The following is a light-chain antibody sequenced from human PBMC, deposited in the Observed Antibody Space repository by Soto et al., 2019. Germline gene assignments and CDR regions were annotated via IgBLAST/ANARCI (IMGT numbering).Light chain of an antibody. CDR2: EVS. CDR1: SGDIGSYNY. CDR3: SSYTSDNTWV. V-gene: IGLV2-14*01. Sequence: QSALTQVASVSGSPGQSITISCTGTSGDIGSYNYVSWYLQHPDKAPKLMIYEVSNRPSGVSNRFSGSKSGNTASLTISGLQAEDEADYYCSSYTSDNTWVLGGGTKLTVL. J-gene: IGLJ3*02.